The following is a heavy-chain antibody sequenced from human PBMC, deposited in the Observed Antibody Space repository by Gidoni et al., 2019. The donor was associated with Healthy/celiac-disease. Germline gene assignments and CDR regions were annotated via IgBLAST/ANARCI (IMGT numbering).Heavy chain of an antibody. V-gene: IGHV4-61*02. Sequence: QVQLQESGPGLVKPSQTLSLTCTVSGGSISSGSYSWSWIRQPAGKGLAWIGRIYTSGSTNYNPSLKSRVTISVDTSKNQFSLKLSSVTAADTAVYYCAREYVDTAMDFYYYYGMDVWGQGTTVTVSS. CDR1: GGSISSGSYS. CDR3: AREYVDTAMDFYYYYGMDV. J-gene: IGHJ6*02. CDR2: IYTSGST. D-gene: IGHD5-18*01.